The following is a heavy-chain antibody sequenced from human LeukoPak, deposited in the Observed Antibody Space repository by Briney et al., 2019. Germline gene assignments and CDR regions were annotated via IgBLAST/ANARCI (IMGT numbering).Heavy chain of an antibody. CDR2: IGSRGNFI. CDR1: GFTFDSHF. Sequence: GGSLRLSCAASGFTFDSHFLNWVRQAPGRGLEWVSSIGSRGNFIYYADSVKGHFTISRDNAKNSLYLQMNSLRAEDTAVYYCARERYSTIQNDGLDMWGQGTMVTVSS. J-gene: IGHJ3*02. D-gene: IGHD3-9*01. V-gene: IGHV3-21*01. CDR3: ARERYSTIQNDGLDM.